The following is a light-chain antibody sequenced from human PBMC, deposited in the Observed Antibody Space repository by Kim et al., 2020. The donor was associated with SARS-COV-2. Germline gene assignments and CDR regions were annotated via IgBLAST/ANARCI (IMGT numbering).Light chain of an antibody. CDR1: QSLRSSY. CDR2: GTY. CDR3: QLYGSST. J-gene: IGKJ2*01. Sequence: LSVSPGERATLACRASQSLRSSYLAWYQQKPGQAPRLLIYGTYSRATGIPDRFSGSGSGTDFTLTISRLEADDFAVYYCQLYGSSTFGQGTKLEI. V-gene: IGKV3-20*01.